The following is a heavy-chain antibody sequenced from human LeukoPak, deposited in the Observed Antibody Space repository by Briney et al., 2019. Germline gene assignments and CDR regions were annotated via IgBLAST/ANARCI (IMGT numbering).Heavy chain of an antibody. V-gene: IGHV4-4*07. CDR2: VYTDGTT. D-gene: IGHD3-22*01. J-gene: IGHJ5*02. CDR3: ARYDRPYDSSGYYSYWFDP. CDR1: GGSISSYY. Sequence: SETLSLTCTVSGGSISSYYWSWIRQPAGKGLEWIGRVYTDGTTSYNPSLKSRVTMSVDTSKNQFSLNLNSVTAADTAVYYCARYDRPYDSSGYYSYWFDPWGQGTLVTVSS.